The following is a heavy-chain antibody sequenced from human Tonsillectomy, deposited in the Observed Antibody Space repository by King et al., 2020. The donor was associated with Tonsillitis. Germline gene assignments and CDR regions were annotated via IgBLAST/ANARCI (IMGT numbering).Heavy chain of an antibody. CDR2: ITSSSSYI. V-gene: IGHV3-21*01. D-gene: IGHD3-3*01. Sequence: VQLVESGGGLVKPGGSLRLSCAASGFTFSNYNMHWVRQAPGKGLEWVSSITSSSSYIYYADSVKGRFTISRDNAKNSLYLQMNSLGAEDTAGYHCARDRDDFWSGYYYVWGQGTLVTVSS. CDR3: ARDRDDFWSGYYYV. J-gene: IGHJ4*02. CDR1: GFTFSNYN.